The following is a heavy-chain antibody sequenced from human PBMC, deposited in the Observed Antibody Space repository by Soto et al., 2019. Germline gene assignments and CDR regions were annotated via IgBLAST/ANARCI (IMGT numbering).Heavy chain of an antibody. D-gene: IGHD5-18*01. CDR1: GYSFTSYW. Sequence: LGESLKISCKGSGYSFTSYWISWVRQMPGKGLEWMGRIDPSDSYTNYSPSFQGHVTISADKSISTAYLQWSSLKASDTAMYYCASDTAMVTDYYGMDVWGQGTTVTVSS. CDR2: IDPSDSYT. CDR3: ASDTAMVTDYYGMDV. J-gene: IGHJ6*02. V-gene: IGHV5-10-1*01.